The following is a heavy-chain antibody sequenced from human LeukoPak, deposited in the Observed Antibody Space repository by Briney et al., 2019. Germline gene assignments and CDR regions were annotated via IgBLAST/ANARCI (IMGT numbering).Heavy chain of an antibody. CDR3: ARDLTPLGYYDSSGYPIYYYGMDV. J-gene: IGHJ6*02. CDR2: ISSSSSYI. Sequence: GSLRLSCAASGFTFSSYSMNWVRQAPGKGLEWVSSISSSSSYIYYADSVKGRFTISRDNAKNSLYLQMNSLRAEDTAVYYCARDLTPLGYYDSSGYPIYYYGMDVWGQGTTVTVSS. D-gene: IGHD3-22*01. V-gene: IGHV3-21*01. CDR1: GFTFSSYS.